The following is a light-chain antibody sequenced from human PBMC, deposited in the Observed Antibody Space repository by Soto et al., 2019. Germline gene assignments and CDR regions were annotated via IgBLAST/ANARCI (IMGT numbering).Light chain of an antibody. CDR3: SSHTSGSTRV. J-gene: IGLJ1*01. V-gene: IGLV2-14*01. Sequence: QSALTQPASVSGSPGQSIAISCTGTFSDVGGYDYVSWYQQHPDKAPKLMIYEVTKRPSGFSNRFSGSKSGNTASLTISGLQPEDEADYYCSSHTSGSTRVFGSGTKVTVL. CDR1: FSDVGGYDY. CDR2: EVT.